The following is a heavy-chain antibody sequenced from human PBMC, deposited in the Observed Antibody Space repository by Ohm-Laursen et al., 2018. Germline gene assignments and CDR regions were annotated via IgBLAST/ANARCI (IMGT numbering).Heavy chain of an antibody. CDR1: GGSISSGGYY. V-gene: IGHV4-31*03. CDR2: IYYGGST. J-gene: IGHJ6*02. Sequence: TLSLTCTVSGGSISSGGYYWSWIRQHPGKGLEWIGYIYYGGSTYYNPSLKSRVTVSVDTSKNQFSLKLSSVTAADTAVYYCARDTRAEGGVRYYYYGMDVWGQGTTVTVSS. D-gene: IGHD3-10*01. CDR3: ARDTRAEGGVRYYYYGMDV.